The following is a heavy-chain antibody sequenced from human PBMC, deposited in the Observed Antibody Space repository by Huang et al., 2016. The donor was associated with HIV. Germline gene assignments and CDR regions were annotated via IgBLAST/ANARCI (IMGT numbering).Heavy chain of an antibody. CDR1: GFPFTNYA. D-gene: IGHD6-19*01. CDR3: ARSAVPGDGDWFDP. J-gene: IGHJ5*02. V-gene: IGHV3-30*04. Sequence: QVQLVESGGGLVQPGRSLRISCAASGFPFTNYAIHWVRQAPGKVLEWVACISYDGRNKFYADSVKVRFTISRDNSKSTLYLLMNSLRVDDTALYYCARSAVPGDGDWFDPWGQGTLVTVSS. CDR2: ISYDGRNK.